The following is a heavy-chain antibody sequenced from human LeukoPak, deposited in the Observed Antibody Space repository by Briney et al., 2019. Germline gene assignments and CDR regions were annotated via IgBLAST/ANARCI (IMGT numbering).Heavy chain of an antibody. CDR3: AKDGRDIVVVPAAQPGWFDP. D-gene: IGHD2-2*01. J-gene: IGHJ5*02. CDR2: ISWNSGSI. V-gene: IGHV3-9*01. CDR1: GFTFDDYA. Sequence: GGSLRLSCAAPGFTFDDYAMHWVRQAPGKGLEWVSGISWNSGSIGYADSVKGRFTISRDNSKNTLYLQMNSLRAEDTAVYYCAKDGRDIVVVPAAQPGWFDPWGQGTLVTVSS.